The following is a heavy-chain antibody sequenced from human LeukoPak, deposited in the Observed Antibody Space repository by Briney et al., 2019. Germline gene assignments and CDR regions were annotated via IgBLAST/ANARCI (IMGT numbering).Heavy chain of an antibody. CDR3: ARDYYIGDGMDV. Sequence: PWGSLRLSCAASGFTFSSYSMNWVRQAPGKGLEWVSSISSSSSYIYYADSVNGRFTISRDNAKNSLYLQMNSLRAEDTAVYYCARDYYIGDGMDVWGQGTTVTVSS. CDR1: GFTFSSYS. V-gene: IGHV3-21*01. D-gene: IGHD3-10*01. J-gene: IGHJ6*02. CDR2: ISSSSSYI.